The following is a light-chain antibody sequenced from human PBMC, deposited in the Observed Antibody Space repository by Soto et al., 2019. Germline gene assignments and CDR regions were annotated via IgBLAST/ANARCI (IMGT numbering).Light chain of an antibody. CDR1: NSNIGSNP. CDR3: AAWDDRLSDLL. Sequence: SVLTQPPSASGTPGQSVTISCSGSNSNIGSNPVHWYQQFPGTAPKVLIYSNYQRPSGVPDRFSGSKSGTSASLAISGLQSEDEADYYCAAWDDRLSDLLFGGGTKVTVL. V-gene: IGLV1-44*01. J-gene: IGLJ2*01. CDR2: SNY.